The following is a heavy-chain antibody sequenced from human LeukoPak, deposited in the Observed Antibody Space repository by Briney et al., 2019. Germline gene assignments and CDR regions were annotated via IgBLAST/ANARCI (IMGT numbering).Heavy chain of an antibody. CDR3: ARDSPAPAKGMDV. Sequence: GRSLRLSCAASGFTFSSYSMNWVRQAPGKGLEWVSSISSSSSYIYYADSVKGRFTISRDNAKNSLYLQMNSLRAEDTAVYYCARDSPAPAKGMDVWGQGITVTVSS. J-gene: IGHJ6*02. CDR1: GFTFSSYS. V-gene: IGHV3-21*01. CDR2: ISSSSSYI. D-gene: IGHD2-2*01.